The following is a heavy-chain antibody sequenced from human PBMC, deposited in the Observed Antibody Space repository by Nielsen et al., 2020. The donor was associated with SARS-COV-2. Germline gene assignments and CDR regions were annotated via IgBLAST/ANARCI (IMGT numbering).Heavy chain of an antibody. D-gene: IGHD2/OR15-2a*01. CDR2: IKSDGTKT. CDR3: ARLRDDGYYFDTGPYDY. V-gene: IGHV3-74*01. Sequence: GESLKISCAASGLSLRSYTMHWVRQAPGKGLEWVSHIKSDGTKTTYADSVKSRFITSRDNAKNTVYLQMNSLKAEDTAVYYCARLRDDGYYFDTGPYDYWGQGSPVTVSS. CDR1: GLSLRSYT. J-gene: IGHJ4*02.